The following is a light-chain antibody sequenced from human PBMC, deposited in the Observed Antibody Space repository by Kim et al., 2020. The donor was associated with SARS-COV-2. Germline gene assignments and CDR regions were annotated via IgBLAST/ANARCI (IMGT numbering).Light chain of an antibody. CDR3: QQYGSSPRT. CDR1: QRVSSSY. V-gene: IGKV3-20*01. Sequence: PPGERAPLSCRASQRVSSSYLAWYQQKPGQAPRLLIYGESSSATGIPDRFSGSGSGTDFTLTISRLEPEDFAVYYCQQYGSSPRTFGQGTKVDIK. J-gene: IGKJ1*01. CDR2: GES.